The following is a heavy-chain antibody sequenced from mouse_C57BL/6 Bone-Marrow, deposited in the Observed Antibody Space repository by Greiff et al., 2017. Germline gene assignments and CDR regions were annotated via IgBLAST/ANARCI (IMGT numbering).Heavy chain of an antibody. V-gene: IGHV1-81*01. J-gene: IGHJ4*01. Sequence: QVQLQQSGAELARPGASVKLSCKASGYTFTSYGISWVKQRTGQGLEWIGEIYPRSGNTYYNEKFKGKATLTADKSSSTAYMELRRLTSEDSAVYFCARVYYYGSSLTMDYWGQGTSVTVSS. CDR3: ARVYYYGSSLTMDY. CDR2: IYPRSGNT. D-gene: IGHD1-1*01. CDR1: GYTFTSYG.